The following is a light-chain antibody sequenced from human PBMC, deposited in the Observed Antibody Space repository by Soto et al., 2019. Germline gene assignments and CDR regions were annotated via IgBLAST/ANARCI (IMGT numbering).Light chain of an antibody. CDR1: QSVRSGS. V-gene: IGKV3-20*01. J-gene: IGKJ4*01. Sequence: VLTQSPGTLSLSPGDSATLSCRDSQSVRSGSFAWYQQKPCQVPRLLIFAVSSRATGTPDRLSGTGSGKDLPLPTSRLEPEDFALYYCHKYGNSPLTCGGGTKVDIK. CDR3: HKYGNSPLT. CDR2: AVS.